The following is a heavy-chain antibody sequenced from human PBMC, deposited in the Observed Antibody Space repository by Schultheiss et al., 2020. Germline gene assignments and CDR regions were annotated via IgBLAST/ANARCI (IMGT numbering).Heavy chain of an antibody. J-gene: IGHJ6*04. V-gene: IGHV1-69*06. D-gene: IGHD3-16*01. CDR1: GGTFSSYA. CDR3: ARGSGYDYVWGSYPPYYYYGMDV. Sequence: SVQVSCKASGGTFSSYAISWVRQAPGQGLEWMGGIIPIFGTANYAQKFQGRVTITADKSTSTAYMELSSLRSEDTAVYYCARGSGYDYVWGSYPPYYYYGMDVWGKGTTVTVSS. CDR2: IIPIFGTA.